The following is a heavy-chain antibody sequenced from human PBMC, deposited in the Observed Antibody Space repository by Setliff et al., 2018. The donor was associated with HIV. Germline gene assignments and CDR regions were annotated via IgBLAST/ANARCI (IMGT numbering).Heavy chain of an antibody. CDR2: INPSGGST. CDR1: GYTFTSYY. D-gene: IGHD6-19*01. V-gene: IGHV1-46*01. J-gene: IGHJ4*02. CDR3: ARDASTGWRTMGFDY. Sequence: GASVKVSCKASGYTFTSYYIHWVRQAPGQGLEWMGIINPSGGSTSYAQKLQGRVTMTTDTSTSTAYMELRSLRSDDTAVYYCARDASTGWRTMGFDYWGQGTLVTVSS.